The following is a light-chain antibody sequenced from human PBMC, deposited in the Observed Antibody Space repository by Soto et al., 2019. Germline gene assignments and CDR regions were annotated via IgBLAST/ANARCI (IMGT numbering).Light chain of an antibody. Sequence: QSALTQPRSVSGSPGQSVTISCTGTSSDVGGYNYVSWYQQHPGKAPKPMIYDVSKRPSGVPDRFSGSKSGNTASLTISGLQAEDEADYYCCSYAGSSRVFGTGTKVTVL. CDR2: DVS. V-gene: IGLV2-11*01. J-gene: IGLJ1*01. CDR1: SSDVGGYNY. CDR3: CSYAGSSRV.